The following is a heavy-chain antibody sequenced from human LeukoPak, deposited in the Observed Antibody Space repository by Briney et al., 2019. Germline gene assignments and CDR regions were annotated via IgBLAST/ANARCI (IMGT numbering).Heavy chain of an antibody. J-gene: IGHJ4*02. V-gene: IGHV4-61*01. CDR3: ASSPSGYWWNFDC. D-gene: IGHD3-22*01. CDR2: IYYRGST. Sequence: SETLSLTCTLSGGSVSSGSYYWNWIRQPPGKGLEWIGYIYYRGSTNYNPSLKSRVTISVDTTKNQFSLKLTSVTAADTAVYYCASSPSGYWWNFDCWGQGTLVTVSS. CDR1: GGSVSSGSYY.